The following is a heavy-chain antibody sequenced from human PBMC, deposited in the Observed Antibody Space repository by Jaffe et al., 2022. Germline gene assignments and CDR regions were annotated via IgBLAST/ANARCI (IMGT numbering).Heavy chain of an antibody. CDR2: IYYSGST. V-gene: IGHV4-59*01. D-gene: IGHD3-22*01. J-gene: IGHJ4*02. CDR1: GGSISSYY. Sequence: QVQLQESGPGLVKPSETLSLTCTVSGGSISSYYWSWIRQPPGKGLEWIGYIYYSGSTNYNPSLKSRVTISVDTSKNQFSLKLSSVTAADTAVYYCARGDSSGYYYGYYFDYWGQGTLVTVSS. CDR3: ARGDSSGYYYGYYFDY.